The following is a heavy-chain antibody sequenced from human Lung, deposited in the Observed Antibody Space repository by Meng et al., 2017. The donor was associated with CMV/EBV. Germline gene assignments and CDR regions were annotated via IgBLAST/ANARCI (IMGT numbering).Heavy chain of an antibody. Sequence: GESLKISCAASGFTFSIYWMSWVRQAPGKGLEWVANIKQDGSEKYYVDSVEGRFTISRDNAKNSLYLQINSLRAEDAVIYYCARDLGDGSNYYYFDFWGQGXLVTVSS. J-gene: IGHJ4*01. V-gene: IGHV3-7*01. CDR1: GFTFSIYW. D-gene: IGHD5-24*01. CDR2: IKQDGSEK. CDR3: ARDLGDGSNYYYFDF.